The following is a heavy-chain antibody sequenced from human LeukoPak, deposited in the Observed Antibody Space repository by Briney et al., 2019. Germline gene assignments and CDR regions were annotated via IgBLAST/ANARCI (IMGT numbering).Heavy chain of an antibody. CDR2: IYPGDSDT. CDR3: ARRFSSSWYFDY. J-gene: IGHJ4*01. V-gene: IGHV5-51*01. D-gene: IGHD6-13*01. Sequence: HGESLKFSCKGSGYSFSDEWIGWVRQMPGKGLEWMGNIYPGDSDTRYSPSFQGQVTISADKSINTAYLQWSSLRASDTAMYYCARRFSSSWYFDYWGLGTLVTVSS. CDR1: GYSFSDEW.